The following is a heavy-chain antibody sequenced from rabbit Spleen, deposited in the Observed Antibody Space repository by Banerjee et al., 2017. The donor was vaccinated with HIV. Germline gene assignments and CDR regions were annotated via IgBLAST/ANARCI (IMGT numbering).Heavy chain of an antibody. J-gene: IGHJ4*01. CDR2: IEPIFGNT. CDR3: ARETSSGWGVVLYYFSL. V-gene: IGHV1S47*01. Sequence: QEQLVESGGGLVQPGGSLKLSCKASGFDFSNYGVSWVRQAPGKGLEWIGYIEPIFGNTYYANWVNGRFTISSHNAQNTLYLQLNSLTAADTATYFCARETSSGWGVVLYYFSLWGPGTLVTVS. CDR1: GFDFSNYG. D-gene: IGHD4-1*01.